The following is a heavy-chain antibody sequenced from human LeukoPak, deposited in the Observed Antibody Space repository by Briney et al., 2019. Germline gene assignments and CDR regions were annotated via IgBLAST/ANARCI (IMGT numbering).Heavy chain of an antibody. CDR2: IIPMLGTA. Sequence: SVKVSCKASGGRLSDYTISWVRQAPGQGLEWMGGIIPMLGTAKYAQNFQGRVPITTDDSSSTVYMELSSLRFEDTASYFCARDGLLTRTGMDVWGKGTTVTVSS. CDR3: ARDGLLTRTGMDV. D-gene: IGHD3/OR15-3a*01. CDR1: GGRLSDYT. J-gene: IGHJ6*03. V-gene: IGHV1-69*16.